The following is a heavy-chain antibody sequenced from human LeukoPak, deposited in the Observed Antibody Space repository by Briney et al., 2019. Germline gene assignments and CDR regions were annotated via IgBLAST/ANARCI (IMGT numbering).Heavy chain of an antibody. D-gene: IGHD5-18*01. J-gene: IGHJ5*02. Sequence: PGGSLRLSCAASGFTFSSYSMNWVRQAPGKGLEWVSSISSSSSYIYYADSVKGRFTISRDNAKNSLYLQMNSLRAEDTAVYYCAREKLSDTATATGWFDPWGQGTLVTVSS. CDR1: GFTFSSYS. V-gene: IGHV3-21*01. CDR3: AREKLSDTATATGWFDP. CDR2: ISSSSSYI.